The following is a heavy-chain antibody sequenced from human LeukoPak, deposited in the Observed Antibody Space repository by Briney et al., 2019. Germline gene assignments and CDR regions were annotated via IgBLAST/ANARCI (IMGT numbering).Heavy chain of an antibody. V-gene: IGHV3-23*01. CDR1: GFTFSSSA. D-gene: IGHD3-3*01. CDR3: ARDFWWLPDY. CDR2: ISNNGGYT. Sequence: GGSLRLSCAASGFTFSSSAMSWVRQAPGKGLEWVSAISNNGGYTYYADSVQGRFTISRDNSKNMLYLQLNSLTTEDTALYYCARDFWWLPDYWGQGTLVTVSS. J-gene: IGHJ4*02.